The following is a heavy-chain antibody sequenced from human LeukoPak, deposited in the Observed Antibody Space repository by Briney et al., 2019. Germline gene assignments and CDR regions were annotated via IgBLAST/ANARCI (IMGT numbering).Heavy chain of an antibody. CDR3: ARDPYSGNYGNYYYYYMDV. CDR1: GFTFNYYN. CDR2: ITSSGAYI. D-gene: IGHD1-26*01. V-gene: IGHV3-21*01. J-gene: IGHJ6*03. Sequence: GRSLRLSCAASGFTFNYYNMNWVRQAPGKALEWVSSITSSGAYIFYADSVRGRFTISRDNAKHSLYLQMNSLGPEDTAVYYCARDPYSGNYGNYYYYYMDVWGKGTTVTISS.